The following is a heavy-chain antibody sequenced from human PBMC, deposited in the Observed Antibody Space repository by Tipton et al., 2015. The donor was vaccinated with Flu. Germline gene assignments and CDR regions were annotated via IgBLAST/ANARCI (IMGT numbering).Heavy chain of an antibody. V-gene: IGHV3-23*01. CDR3: AKNAGYCSSITCYRPFDY. Sequence: SLRLSCAASGFTFTSFAMNWVRQSPGKGPEWVSGISGSGSSTFFADSVKGRFTISRDNSKNTLYLQMNSLRAEDTAVYYCAKNAGYCSSITCYRPFDYWGQGILVTVSS. D-gene: IGHD2-2*01. J-gene: IGHJ4*02. CDR2: ISGSGSST. CDR1: GFTFTSFA.